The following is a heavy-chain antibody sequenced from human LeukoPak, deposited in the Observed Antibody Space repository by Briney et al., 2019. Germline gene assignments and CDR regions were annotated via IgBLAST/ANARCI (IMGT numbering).Heavy chain of an antibody. J-gene: IGHJ4*02. CDR3: ARDTSRGGYNFVDY. CDR2: ISSSSSYI. Sequence: VKPGGSLRLSCAASGLTFSSYSMNWVRQAPGKGLEWVSSISSSSSYIYYADSVKGRFTISRDNAKNSLYLQMNSLRAEDTAVYYCARDTSRGGYNFVDYWGQGTLVTVSS. CDR1: GLTFSSYS. V-gene: IGHV3-21*01. D-gene: IGHD5-24*01.